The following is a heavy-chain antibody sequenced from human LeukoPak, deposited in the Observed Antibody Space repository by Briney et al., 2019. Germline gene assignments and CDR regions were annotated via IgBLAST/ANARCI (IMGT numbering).Heavy chain of an antibody. CDR1: GFTFSSHW. CDR2: INIDGSSI. Sequence: PGGSLRLSCAASGFTFSSHWMHWVRQAPWKGLVWVSRINIDGSSISYADSVKGRFTISRDNAKNTLYLQMNSLRAEDTAVYYCARSWDVDYWGQGTLVTVSS. CDR3: ARSWDVDY. V-gene: IGHV3-74*01. J-gene: IGHJ4*02. D-gene: IGHD1-26*01.